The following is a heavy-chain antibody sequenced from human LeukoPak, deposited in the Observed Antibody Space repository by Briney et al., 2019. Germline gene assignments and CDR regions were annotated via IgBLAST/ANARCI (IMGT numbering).Heavy chain of an antibody. D-gene: IGHD5-24*01. CDR1: GGSFSGYY. CDR3: VNLNTRRDGYNLASQETIDY. J-gene: IGHJ4*02. CDR2: INHSGST. V-gene: IGHV4-34*01. Sequence: SETLSLTCAVYGGSFSGYYWSWIRQPPGKGLEWIGEINHSGSTNYNPSLKSRVTISVDTSKNQFSLKLSSVTAADTAVYYCVNLNTRRDGYNLASQETIDYWGQGTLVTVSS.